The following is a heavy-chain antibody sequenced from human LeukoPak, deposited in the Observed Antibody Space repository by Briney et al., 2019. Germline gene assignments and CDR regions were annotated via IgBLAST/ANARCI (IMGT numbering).Heavy chain of an antibody. J-gene: IGHJ4*02. CDR2: ISDYGDNT. CDR1: GFTFRSYA. Sequence: GGSLRLSCAASGFTFRSYAMSWVRQAPVKGLEWLSSISDYGDNTYYADSVRGRFTISRDDAKNTLDLQMNSLRDEDTAVYYCAREGDSSGPSVGLDYWGQGTLVTVSS. V-gene: IGHV3-23*01. CDR3: AREGDSSGPSVGLDY. D-gene: IGHD3-22*01.